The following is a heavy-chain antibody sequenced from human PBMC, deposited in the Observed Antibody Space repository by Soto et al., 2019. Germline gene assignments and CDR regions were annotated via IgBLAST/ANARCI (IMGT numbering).Heavy chain of an antibody. D-gene: IGHD5-12*01. V-gene: IGHV3-30*18. Sequence: QVQLVESGGGVVQPGRSLRLSCAASGFTFSSYGMHWVRQAPGKGLEWVAVISYDGSKKYYADSVKGRFTISRDNSKNPLYLQMNSLRAEDTAVYYCAKDLGDGYRIGYWGQGTLVTVSS. J-gene: IGHJ4*02. CDR2: ISYDGSKK. CDR1: GFTFSSYG. CDR3: AKDLGDGYRIGY.